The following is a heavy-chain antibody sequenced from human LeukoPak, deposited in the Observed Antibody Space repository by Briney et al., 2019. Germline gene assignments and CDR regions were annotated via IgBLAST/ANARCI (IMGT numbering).Heavy chain of an antibody. Sequence: GGSLRLSCAASGFTFRNYGMSWVRQAPGKGLEWVSAISNSGGNTYYADSVKGRFTISRDNSRNTLYLQMNSLRVEDTGVYYCAKEDGYNLPDAFDIWGQGTMVTVSS. J-gene: IGHJ3*02. V-gene: IGHV3-23*01. CDR3: AKEDGYNLPDAFDI. D-gene: IGHD5-24*01. CDR2: ISNSGGNT. CDR1: GFTFRNYG.